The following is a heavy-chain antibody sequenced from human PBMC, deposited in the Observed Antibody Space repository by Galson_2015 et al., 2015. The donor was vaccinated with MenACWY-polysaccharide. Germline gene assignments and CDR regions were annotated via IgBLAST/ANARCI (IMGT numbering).Heavy chain of an antibody. D-gene: IGHD5-12*01. Sequence: SLRLSCAASGFTFSTYWMHWVRQAPGKGLVWVSRIKSDGSSTNYAGSVKGRFTISRDNAKNTLYLQMNSLRAEDTALYYCARGYSAYDWGQGTLATVSA. J-gene: IGHJ4*02. CDR2: IKSDGSST. CDR3: ARGYSAYD. V-gene: IGHV3-74*01. CDR1: GFTFSTYW.